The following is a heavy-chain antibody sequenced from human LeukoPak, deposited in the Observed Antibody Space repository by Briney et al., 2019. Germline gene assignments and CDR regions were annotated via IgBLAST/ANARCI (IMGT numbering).Heavy chain of an antibody. J-gene: IGHJ1*01. CDR2: IKTDGSEK. CDR3: ARSESGYGWEYFQH. CDR1: GFTFSNYW. V-gene: IGHV3-7*03. D-gene: IGHD5-12*01. Sequence: GGSLRLSCAASGFTFSNYWMGWVRQAPGKGLQWVANIKTDGSEKYYVDSVKGRFTISRDNAKNSLYLQMNSLRAEDTAVYYCARSESGYGWEYFQHWGQGTLVTVSS.